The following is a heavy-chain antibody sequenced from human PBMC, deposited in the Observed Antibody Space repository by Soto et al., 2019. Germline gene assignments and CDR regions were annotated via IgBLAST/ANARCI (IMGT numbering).Heavy chain of an antibody. J-gene: IGHJ5*02. Sequence: QVQVVESGGGVVQSGRSLRLSCEASGFPFGSHGMHWVRQAPGKGLEWVAFIWYDGSHKDYAASVRGRFTISKDDSKNTLYLEMDNLRGEDTAIYYCARDVAATGAARWLAPWGQGTLVSVSS. CDR2: IWYDGSHK. D-gene: IGHD6-13*01. V-gene: IGHV3-33*01. CDR1: GFPFGSHG. CDR3: ARDVAATGAARWLAP.